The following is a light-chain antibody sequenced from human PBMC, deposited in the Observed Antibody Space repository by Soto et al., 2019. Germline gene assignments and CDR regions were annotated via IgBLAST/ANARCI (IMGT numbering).Light chain of an antibody. CDR3: QQYNNWPMYT. CDR1: QSVSSN. Sequence: ETVMTQSPATLSLSPGERATLSCRASQSVSSNLAWYQQKPGQAPRLLIYGASTRATGFPARFSGSGSGTDFTLTISSLQSEDFAVYYCQQYNNWPMYTFGQGTKLEIK. J-gene: IGKJ2*01. CDR2: GAS. V-gene: IGKV3-15*01.